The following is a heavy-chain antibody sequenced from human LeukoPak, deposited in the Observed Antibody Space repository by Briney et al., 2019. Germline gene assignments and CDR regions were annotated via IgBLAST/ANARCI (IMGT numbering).Heavy chain of an antibody. V-gene: IGHV1-69*13. Sequence: SVKVSCKASGGTFSSYAISWVRQAPGQGLEWMGGIIPIFGTANYAQKFQGRVTITADESTSTAYMEPSSLRSEDTAVYYCARVGKRYYYYGMDVWGQGTTVTVSS. D-gene: IGHD4-23*01. CDR2: IIPIFGTA. J-gene: IGHJ6*02. CDR1: GGTFSSYA. CDR3: ARVGKRYYYYGMDV.